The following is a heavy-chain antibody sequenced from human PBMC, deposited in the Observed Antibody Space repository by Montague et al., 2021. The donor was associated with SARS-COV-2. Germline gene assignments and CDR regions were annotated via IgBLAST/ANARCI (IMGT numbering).Heavy chain of an antibody. CDR1: GGSMSGYH. D-gene: IGHD3-10*01. J-gene: IGHJ5*02. Sequence: SETQSLTCTVSGGSMSGYHWSWIRQPPGKGLEWIGYIYYSGGTNYNPSLKSRVTISVDTSKNQFSLKLNSVTAADTAVYYCARGASELPSWGQGALVTVSS. CDR3: ARGASELPS. CDR2: IYYSGGT. V-gene: IGHV4-59*01.